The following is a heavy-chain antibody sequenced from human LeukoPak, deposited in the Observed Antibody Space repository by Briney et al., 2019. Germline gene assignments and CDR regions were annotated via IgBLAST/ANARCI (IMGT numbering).Heavy chain of an antibody. Sequence: SQTLTLTCTISGGSISSGAYYWSWIRQLPGKGLEWIGYIYYSGSAYYNPSLKSRVTISVDTSKNQFSLKLSSVTAADTAVYYCAREAPPSYGSGSYYNVFVDNYGMDVWGQGTTVTVSS. CDR3: AREAPPSYGSGSYYNVFVDNYGMDV. V-gene: IGHV4-31*03. J-gene: IGHJ6*02. D-gene: IGHD3-10*01. CDR1: GGSISSGAYY. CDR2: IYYSGSA.